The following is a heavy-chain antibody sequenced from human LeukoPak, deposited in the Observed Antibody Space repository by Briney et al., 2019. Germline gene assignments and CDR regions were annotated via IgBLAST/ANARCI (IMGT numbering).Heavy chain of an antibody. D-gene: IGHD3-10*01. CDR3: ARGDGSGSGRWFDP. Sequence: KSSETLSLTCTVSGASISSGTYSWSWIRQPPGEGLEWIVYIYHTGSTYYNPSLKGRVTISVDRSKNQFSLNLNFVTAADTALYYCARGDGSGSGRWFDPWGQGTLITVSS. J-gene: IGHJ5*02. CDR2: IYHTGST. V-gene: IGHV4-30-2*01. CDR1: GASISSGTYS.